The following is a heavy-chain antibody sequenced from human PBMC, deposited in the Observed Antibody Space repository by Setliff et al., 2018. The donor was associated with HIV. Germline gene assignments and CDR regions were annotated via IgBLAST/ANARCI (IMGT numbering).Heavy chain of an antibody. CDR2: IWYDGSHE. V-gene: IGHV3-30*02. Sequence: WIRQAPGKGLEWVALIWYDGSHETYADSMRGRFSISRDNSKNTLYLQMDSLRPEDTGFYYCAKDPFTSSWYGFDYWGQGALVTVSS. CDR3: AKDPFTSSWYGFDY. J-gene: IGHJ4*02. D-gene: IGHD6-13*01.